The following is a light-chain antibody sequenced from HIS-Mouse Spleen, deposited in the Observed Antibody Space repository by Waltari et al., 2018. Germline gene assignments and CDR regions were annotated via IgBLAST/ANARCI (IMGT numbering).Light chain of an antibody. Sequence: DIVMPQSPDSLAVSLGERATTNCKSSQSVLYCSNNKNYLAWYQQKPGQPPKLLIYWASTRESGVPDRFSGSGSGTDFTLTISSLQAEDVAVYYCQQYYSTPWTFGQGTKVEIK. J-gene: IGKJ1*01. V-gene: IGKV4-1*01. CDR2: WAS. CDR3: QQYYSTPWT. CDR1: QSVLYCSNNKNY.